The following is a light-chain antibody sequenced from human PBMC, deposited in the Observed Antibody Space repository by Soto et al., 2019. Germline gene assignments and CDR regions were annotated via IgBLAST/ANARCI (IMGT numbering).Light chain of an antibody. V-gene: IGKV3-20*01. J-gene: IGKJ1*01. CDR1: QSVTTR. CDR3: QRYGS. CDR2: GAS. Sequence: EIVLTQSPGTLSLSPGERATLSCRASQSVTTRLAWYQHKPGQAPRLLMSGASSRATGIPDRFSGSGSGTDFTLTISRLEPEDFAVYYCQRYGSFGQGTKVDIK.